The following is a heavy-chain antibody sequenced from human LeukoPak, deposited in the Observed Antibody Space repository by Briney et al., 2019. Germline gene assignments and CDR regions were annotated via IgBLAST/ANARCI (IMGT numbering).Heavy chain of an antibody. CDR1: GFTFSTYW. J-gene: IGHJ4*02. D-gene: IGHD6-6*01. CDR3: ARGGAARPDF. CDR2: IKADGGEK. V-gene: IGHV3-7*01. Sequence: GGSLRLSCAASGFTFSTYWMNSFRQTPGKGLEWVPKIKADGGEKNHVASVKGRFTISRDNAKNSLYLQMNSLRVEDTAVYYCARGGAARPDFWGKGTLVTVSS.